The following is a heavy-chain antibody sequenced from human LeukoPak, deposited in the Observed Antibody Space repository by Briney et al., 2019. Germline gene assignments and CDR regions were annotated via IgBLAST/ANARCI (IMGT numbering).Heavy chain of an antibody. CDR2: INQDGSEK. V-gene: IGHV3-7*01. CDR1: GFTFSSYW. Sequence: PGGSLRLSCAASGFTFSSYWMSWVRQAPGKGLEWVANINQDGSEKNSVDSVKGRFTLSRDNAKNSLYLQMNSLRAEDTAVYYYASQSGKLRSEGYWGQGTLVTVSS. J-gene: IGHJ4*02. D-gene: IGHD3-3*01. CDR3: ASQSGKLRSEGY.